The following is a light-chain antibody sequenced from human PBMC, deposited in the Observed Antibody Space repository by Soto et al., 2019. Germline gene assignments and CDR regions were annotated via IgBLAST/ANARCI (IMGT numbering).Light chain of an antibody. CDR3: SSYAGSDNPYV. Sequence: HSVLTQPPSASGSPGQSVTISCTGTSGDVGGYDYVSWYQQHPGKAPKLMIYEVTERPLGVPDRFSGSKSGNTASLTVSGLQAEDEADYYCSSYAGSDNPYVFGTGPKVTVL. V-gene: IGLV2-8*01. CDR2: EVT. CDR1: SGDVGGYDY. J-gene: IGLJ1*01.